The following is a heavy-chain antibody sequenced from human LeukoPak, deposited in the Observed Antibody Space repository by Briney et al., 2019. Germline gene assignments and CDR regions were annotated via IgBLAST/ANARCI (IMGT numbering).Heavy chain of an antibody. CDR1: GGSISSGDYY. J-gene: IGHJ4*02. D-gene: IGHD3-10*01. V-gene: IGHV4-61*08. CDR2: IYYSGST. Sequence: PSETLSLTCTVSGGSISSGDYYWSWIRQPPGKGLEWIGYIYYSGSTNYNPSLKSRVTISVDTSKNQFSLKLSSVTAADTAVYYCARLGWYQGITMVRGAFDYWGQGTLVTVSS. CDR3: ARLGWYQGITMVRGAFDY.